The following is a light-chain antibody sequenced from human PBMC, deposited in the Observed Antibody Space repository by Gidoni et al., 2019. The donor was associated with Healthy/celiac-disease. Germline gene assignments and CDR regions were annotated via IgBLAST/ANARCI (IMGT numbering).Light chain of an antibody. CDR2: AAS. Sequence: AIRMTQSPSSLSASTGDRVTITCRASQGISSYLAWYQQKPGKAPKLLIYAASTLQSGVPSRFSGSGSGTDFTLTISCLQSEDFATYYGQQYYSYPYTFGQGTILEIK. V-gene: IGKV1-8*01. CDR3: QQYYSYPYT. J-gene: IGKJ2*01. CDR1: QGISSY.